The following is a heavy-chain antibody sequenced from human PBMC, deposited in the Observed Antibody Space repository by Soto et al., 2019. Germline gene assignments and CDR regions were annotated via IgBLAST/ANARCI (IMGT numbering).Heavy chain of an antibody. CDR1: GFTFSTYV. Sequence: EVKLLDSGGGLVQPGGSLRLSCPASGFTFSTYVIAWVRQAPGRGLEWVSGISASGSNGFYTDSVKGRFIISRDNSKNTLYLQMNSLRVDDTALYFCAKGDSDYYFDSLGQGTLVTVSS. CDR2: ISASGSNG. CDR3: AKGDSDYYFDS. V-gene: IGHV3-23*01. D-gene: IGHD4-4*01. J-gene: IGHJ4*02.